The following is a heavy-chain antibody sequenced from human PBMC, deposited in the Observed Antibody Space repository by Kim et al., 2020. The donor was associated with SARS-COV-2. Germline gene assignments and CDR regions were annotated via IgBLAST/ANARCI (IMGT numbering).Heavy chain of an antibody. CDR3: ARPSGCSSSTSCHQWGWFDP. CDR2: ISAYNGNT. D-gene: IGHD2-2*01. CDR1: GYTFTSYG. Sequence: ASVKVSCKASGYTFTSYGISWVRQAPGQGLEWMGWISAYNGNTNYAQKLQGRVTMTTDTSTSTAYMELRSLRSDDTAVYYCARPSGCSSSTSCHQWGWFDPWGQGTLVTVSS. J-gene: IGHJ5*02. V-gene: IGHV1-18*04.